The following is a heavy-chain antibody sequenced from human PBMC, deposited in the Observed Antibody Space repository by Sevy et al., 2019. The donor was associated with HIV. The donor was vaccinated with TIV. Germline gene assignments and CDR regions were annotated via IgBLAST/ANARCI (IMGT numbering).Heavy chain of an antibody. CDR3: ARQPPDTAAFDI. V-gene: IGHV4-59*08. CDR1: GGSIRNYY. CDR2: IYYDGTA. J-gene: IGHJ3*02. Sequence: SETLSLTCTVSGGSIRNYYWSWIRQPPGKGLEWTAYIYYDGTANYSPSLKSRVTISVDTSMNQVSLRLSSVTAADTAVYYCARQPPDTAAFDIWGQGTMVTVSS. D-gene: IGHD5-18*01.